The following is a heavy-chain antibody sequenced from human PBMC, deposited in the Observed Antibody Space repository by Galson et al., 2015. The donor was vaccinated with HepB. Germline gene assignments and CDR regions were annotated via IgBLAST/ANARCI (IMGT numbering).Heavy chain of an antibody. D-gene: IGHD6-19*01. J-gene: IGHJ5*02. Sequence: SLRLSCAASGFTFSSYWMSWVRQAPGKGPEWVANIKQDGSEKYYVDSVKGRFTISRDNAKNSLYLQMNSLRAEDTAVYYCARAVAVAGSPDWFDPWGQGTLVTVSS. V-gene: IGHV3-7*01. CDR2: IKQDGSEK. CDR1: GFTFSSYW. CDR3: ARAVAVAGSPDWFDP.